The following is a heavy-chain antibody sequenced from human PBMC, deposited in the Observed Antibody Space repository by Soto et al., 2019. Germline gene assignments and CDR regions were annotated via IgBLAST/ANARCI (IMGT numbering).Heavy chain of an antibody. V-gene: IGHV3-7*01. J-gene: IGHJ4*02. CDR1: GFTFSSYW. Sequence: GGSLRLSCAASGFTFSSYWMSWVRQAPGKGLEWVANIKQDGSEKYYVDSVKGRFTISRDNAKNSLYLQMNSLRAEDTAVYYCARGPPHIVVVPAAMPAFGFDYWGQGTLVTVSS. CDR2: IKQDGSEK. D-gene: IGHD2-2*01. CDR3: ARGPPHIVVVPAAMPAFGFDY.